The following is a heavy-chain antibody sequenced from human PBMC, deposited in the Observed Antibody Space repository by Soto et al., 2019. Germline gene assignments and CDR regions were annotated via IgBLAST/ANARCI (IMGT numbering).Heavy chain of an antibody. CDR2: ISSSSSYI. V-gene: IGHV3-21*01. Sequence: EVPLVESGGGLVKPGGSLRLSCAASGFTFSSYSMNWVRQAPGKGLEWVSSISSSSSYIYYADSVKGRFTISRDNAKNSLYLQMNSLRAEDTAVYYCARSTSSYSSSWYYWGQGTLVTVSS. J-gene: IGHJ4*02. CDR3: ARSTSSYSSSWYY. CDR1: GFTFSSYS. D-gene: IGHD6-13*01.